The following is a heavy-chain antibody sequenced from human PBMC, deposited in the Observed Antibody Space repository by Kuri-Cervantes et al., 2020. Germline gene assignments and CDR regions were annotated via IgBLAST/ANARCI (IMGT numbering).Heavy chain of an antibody. Sequence: ASMKVSCKASGYTFTGYYMHCVRQAPGQGLEWMGWINPNCGGTNYAQKFQGRVTMTRDTSISTAYMELSRLRSDDTAVYYCARDIDYYDSSGYQLFDYWGQGTLVTVSS. D-gene: IGHD3-22*01. CDR2: INPNCGGT. CDR3: ARDIDYYDSSGYQLFDY. J-gene: IGHJ4*02. CDR1: GYTFTGYY. V-gene: IGHV1-2*02.